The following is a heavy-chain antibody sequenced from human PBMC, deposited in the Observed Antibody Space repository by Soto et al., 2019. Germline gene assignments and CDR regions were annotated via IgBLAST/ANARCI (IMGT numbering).Heavy chain of an antibody. J-gene: IGHJ6*02. V-gene: IGHV1-2*04. CDR1: GYTFTGYY. Sequence: PWASVKVSCKASGYTFTGYYMHWVRQAPGQGLEWMGWINPNSGGTNYAQKFQGWVTMTRDTSISTAYMELSRLRSDDTAVYYCAREQLLRYFDWSPDYYYGMDVWGQGTTVTVSS. D-gene: IGHD3-9*01. CDR2: INPNSGGT. CDR3: AREQLLRYFDWSPDYYYGMDV.